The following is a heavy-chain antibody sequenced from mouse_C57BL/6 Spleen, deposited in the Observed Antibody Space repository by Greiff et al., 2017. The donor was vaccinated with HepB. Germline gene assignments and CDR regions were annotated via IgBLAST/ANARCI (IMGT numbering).Heavy chain of an antibody. D-gene: IGHD2-3*01. J-gene: IGHJ3*01. CDR2: IWSGGST. Sequence: VQLQQSGPGLVQPSQSLSITCTVSGFSLTSYGVHWVRQSPGKGLEWLGVIWSGGSTDYNAAFISRLSISKDNSKSQVFFKMNSLQADDTAIYYCARNGDGYSLAYWGQGTLVTVSA. CDR1: GFSLTSYG. CDR3: ARNGDGYSLAY. V-gene: IGHV2-2*01.